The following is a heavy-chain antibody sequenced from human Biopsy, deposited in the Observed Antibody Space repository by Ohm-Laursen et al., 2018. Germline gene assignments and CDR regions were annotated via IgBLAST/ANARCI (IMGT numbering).Heavy chain of an antibody. J-gene: IGHJ4*02. CDR3: EGGSNDFGGLYFPR. Sequence: SDTLSLICTLSGGPFTGHYWSWIRQPSGKGLEWIGHISYTGYTSYSASLKSRVTISIDTSRNHFSLRLSSLTAAGTAVYYCEGGSNDFGGLYFPRWGQGTLLTVSS. D-gene: IGHD4-23*01. V-gene: IGHV4-59*11. CDR2: ISYTGYT. CDR1: GGPFTGHY.